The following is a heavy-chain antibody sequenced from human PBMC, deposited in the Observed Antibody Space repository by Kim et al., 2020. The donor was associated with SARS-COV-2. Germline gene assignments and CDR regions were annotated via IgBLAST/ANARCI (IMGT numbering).Heavy chain of an antibody. V-gene: IGHV3-33*03. CDR1: GFTFNNYG. D-gene: IGHD2-21*02. J-gene: IGHJ1*01. CDR3: AKDWGYYGEDCYSHPQS. Sequence: GGSLRLSCAASGFTFNNYGIHWVRQAPGKGLEWVAFVWYDGSNKNYADSVKGRFTMSRDNSKNTVYLQMNSLRVEDTAVYYCAKDWGYYGEDCYSHPQSWGQGTLVTVSS. CDR2: VWYDGSNK.